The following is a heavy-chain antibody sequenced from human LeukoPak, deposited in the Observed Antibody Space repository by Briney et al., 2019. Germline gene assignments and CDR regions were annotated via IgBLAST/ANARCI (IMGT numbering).Heavy chain of an antibody. V-gene: IGHV3-30*18. D-gene: IGHD4-17*01. Sequence: SGESLTLSCAASGFTFSSYGMHWVRQAPGKGLEWVAVISYDGSNKYYADSVKGRFTISRDKSKNTLFLQMNSLRAEDTAVYYCAKSYGDYLGYFDSWGQGTLVTVSS. CDR3: AKSYGDYLGYFDS. J-gene: IGHJ4*02. CDR1: GFTFSSYG. CDR2: ISYDGSNK.